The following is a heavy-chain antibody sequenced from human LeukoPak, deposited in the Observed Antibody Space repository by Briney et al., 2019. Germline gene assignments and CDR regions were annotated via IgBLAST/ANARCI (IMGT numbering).Heavy chain of an antibody. D-gene: IGHD6-19*01. Sequence: GGSLRLSCAASGFTFSGYSMNWVRQAPGKGLEWVSSISSSSSYIYYADSVKGRFTISRDNAKNSLYLQMNSLRAEDTAVYYCAREEHSSGWYVFPMDYWGQGTLVTVSS. J-gene: IGHJ4*02. CDR2: ISSSSSYI. CDR1: GFTFSGYS. V-gene: IGHV3-21*01. CDR3: AREEHSSGWYVFPMDY.